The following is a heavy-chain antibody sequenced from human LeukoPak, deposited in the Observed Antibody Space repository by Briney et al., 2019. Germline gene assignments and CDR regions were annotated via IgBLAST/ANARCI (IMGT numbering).Heavy chain of an antibody. CDR3: ARFYDSSGYYSGGLSPYFDY. CDR2: IIPIFGTA. D-gene: IGHD3-22*01. Sequence: ASVKVSCKASGGTFSSYAISWVRQAPGQGLEWMGGIIPIFGTANYAQKFQGRVTITADESTSTAYMELRSLRSEDTAVYYCARFYDSSGYYSGGLSPYFDYWGQGTLVTVSS. V-gene: IGHV1-69*01. CDR1: GGTFSSYA. J-gene: IGHJ4*02.